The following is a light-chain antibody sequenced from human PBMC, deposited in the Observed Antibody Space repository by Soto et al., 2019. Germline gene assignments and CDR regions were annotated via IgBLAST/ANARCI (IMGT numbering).Light chain of an antibody. V-gene: IGLV1-47*01. CDR3: ATWDDSLSGVV. J-gene: IGLJ2*01. CDR2: SNN. CDR1: SSNIGSNY. Sequence: QAVVTQPPSASGTPGQRVTISCSGSSSNIGSNYVSWYQQLPGTAPKLLIYSNNQRPSGVPDRFSGSKSGTSASLAISGLRSEDEADYYCATWDDSLSGVVFGGGTKLTVL.